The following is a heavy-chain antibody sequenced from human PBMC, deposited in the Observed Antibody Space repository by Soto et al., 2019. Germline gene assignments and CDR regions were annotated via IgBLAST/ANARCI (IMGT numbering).Heavy chain of an antibody. CDR2: ISGSGGST. D-gene: IGHD3-3*01. J-gene: IGHJ3*02. CDR3: AKGGVLRFLEWLWNDAFDI. Sequence: GGSLRLSCAASGFTFSSYAMSWVRQAPGKVLEWVSAISGSGGSTYYTDSVKGRFTNSRDNSRNTLYLEMNSLRADDTVVYYCAKGGVLRFLEWLWNDAFDIWGQGTMVTVSS. CDR1: GFTFSSYA. V-gene: IGHV3-23*01.